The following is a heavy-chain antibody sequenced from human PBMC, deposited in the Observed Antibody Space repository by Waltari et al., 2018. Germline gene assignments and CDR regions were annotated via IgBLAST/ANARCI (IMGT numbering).Heavy chain of an antibody. CDR1: GASFSNTKVA. CDR2: AYYRSKWSN. Sequence: QVQLQQSGPRLVKPSQTLSLTRAVSGASFSNTKVAWNWIRQSPSRGLEWLGKAYYRSKWSNDYAVSVKSRIAINPDTSKNEFSLQLNSVTPEDTAVYYCARGRYTAFDYWGQGILVTVSS. V-gene: IGHV6-1*01. D-gene: IGHD1-20*01. CDR3: ARGRYTAFDY. J-gene: IGHJ4*02.